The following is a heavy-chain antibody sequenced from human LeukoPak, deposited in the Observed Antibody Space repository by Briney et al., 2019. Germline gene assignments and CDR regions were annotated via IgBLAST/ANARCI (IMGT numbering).Heavy chain of an antibody. V-gene: IGHV1-18*01. CDR2: ISAYNGNT. Sequence: ASVKVSCKASGYTFTSYGISWVRQAPGQGLEWMGWISAYNGNTNYAQKLQGRVTMTTDTSTSTAYMELRSLRSDDTAVYYCARVRVVVPSPYYFDYWGQGTLVTVSS. CDR3: ARVRVVVPSPYYFDY. D-gene: IGHD3-22*01. CDR1: GYTFTSYG. J-gene: IGHJ4*02.